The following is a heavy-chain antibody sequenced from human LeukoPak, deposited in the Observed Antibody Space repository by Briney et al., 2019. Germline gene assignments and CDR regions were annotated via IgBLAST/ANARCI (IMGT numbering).Heavy chain of an antibody. J-gene: IGHJ5*02. D-gene: IGHD3-22*01. V-gene: IGHV1-24*01. Sequence: ASVKVSCKVSGYTLTELPMHWVRQAPGKGLEWMGGFDPEDGETIYAQKFQGRVTMTEDTSTDTAYMELSSLRSEDTAVYYCALRAYYDSSGRPHNWFDPWGQGTLVTVSS. CDR3: ALRAYYDSSGRPHNWFDP. CDR2: FDPEDGET. CDR1: GYTLTELP.